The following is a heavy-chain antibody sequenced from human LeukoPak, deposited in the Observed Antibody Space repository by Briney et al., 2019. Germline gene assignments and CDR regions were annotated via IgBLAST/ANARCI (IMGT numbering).Heavy chain of an antibody. D-gene: IGHD6-19*01. CDR3: AKSAQPYSSGWPYYFDY. V-gene: IGHV3-23*01. Sequence: GGSLRLSCAATGFTFSTYAMSWVGQAPGKGLEWVSAFSGSGGSTYYADSVKGRFTISRDNSKNTLYLQMNSLRAEDTAVFYCAKSAQPYSSGWPYYFDYWGQGTLVTVSS. J-gene: IGHJ4*02. CDR1: GFTFSTYA. CDR2: FSGSGGST.